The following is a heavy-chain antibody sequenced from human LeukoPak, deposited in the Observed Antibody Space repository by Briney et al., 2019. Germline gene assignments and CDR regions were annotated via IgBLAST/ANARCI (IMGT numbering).Heavy chain of an antibody. Sequence: GASVKVSCKASGYTFTSYAMHWVRQAPGQRLEWMGWINAGNGNTKYSQKFQGRVTITRDTSASTAYMELSSLRSEDTAVYYCGRDSFPAYYYDSSGYREPFDYWGQGTLVTVSS. CDR3: GRDSFPAYYYDSSGYREPFDY. J-gene: IGHJ4*02. D-gene: IGHD3-22*01. CDR2: INAGNGNT. CDR1: GYTFTSYA. V-gene: IGHV1-3*01.